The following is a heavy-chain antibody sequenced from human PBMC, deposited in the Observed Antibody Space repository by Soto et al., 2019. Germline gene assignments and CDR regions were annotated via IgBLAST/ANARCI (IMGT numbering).Heavy chain of an antibody. Sequence: QVQLQESGPGLVKPSETLSLACTVSGGSISSYYWSWIRQPPGKGLEWIGYIYYNGSTNYNPSLTRRVTISVDTSKNQFSLKLSSVTAADTAVYYCARSRCASCALDYWGQGTLVTVSS. J-gene: IGHJ4*02. D-gene: IGHD2-2*01. V-gene: IGHV4-59*01. CDR2: IYYNGST. CDR3: ARSRCASCALDY. CDR1: GGSISSYY.